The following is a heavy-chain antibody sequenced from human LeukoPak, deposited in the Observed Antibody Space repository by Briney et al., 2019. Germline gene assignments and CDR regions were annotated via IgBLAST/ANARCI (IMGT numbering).Heavy chain of an antibody. Sequence: PGGSLRLSCVASGFTFSSYWMSWVRQAPGKGLEWMANIKQDGSEKYYVDSVKGRFTISKDNAKNSLYLQMNSLRAEDTALYHCARNNGMDVWGQGTTVIVSS. CDR2: IKQDGSEK. J-gene: IGHJ6*02. V-gene: IGHV3-7*03. CDR3: ARNNGMDV. CDR1: GFTFSSYW.